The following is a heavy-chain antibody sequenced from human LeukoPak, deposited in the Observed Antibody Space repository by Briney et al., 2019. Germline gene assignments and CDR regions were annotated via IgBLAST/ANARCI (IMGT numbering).Heavy chain of an antibody. Sequence: ASVKVSCKASGYTFTSYGISWVRQAPGQGLQWMGWINPNSAGTNYAQKFQGRVTMTRDTSISTAYMELSRLRSDDTAVYYCARALIAAAGSSYYYYYGMDVWGQGTTVTVSS. CDR1: GYTFTSYG. D-gene: IGHD6-13*01. CDR3: ARALIAAAGSSYYYYYGMDV. V-gene: IGHV1-2*02. CDR2: INPNSAGT. J-gene: IGHJ6*02.